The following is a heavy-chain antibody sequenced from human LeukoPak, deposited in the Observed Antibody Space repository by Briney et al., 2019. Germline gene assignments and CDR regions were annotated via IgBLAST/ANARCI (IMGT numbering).Heavy chain of an antibody. J-gene: IGHJ4*02. CDR2: INPSGGST. V-gene: IGHV1-46*01. CDR3: ARNSLPNYDILTGYLQPADY. Sequence: ASVKVSCKASEYTFTSYYMHWVRQAPGQGLEWMGIINPSGGSTSYAQKFQGRVTMTRDTSTSTVYMELSSLGSEDTAVYYCARNSLPNYDILTGYLQPADYWGQGTLVTVSS. D-gene: IGHD3-9*01. CDR1: EYTFTSYY.